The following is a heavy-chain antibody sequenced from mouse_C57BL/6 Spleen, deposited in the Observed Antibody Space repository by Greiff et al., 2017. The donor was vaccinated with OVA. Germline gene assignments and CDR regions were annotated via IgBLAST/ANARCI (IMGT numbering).Heavy chain of an antibody. CDR3: ARNWDADY. CDR2: IYPGDGDT. J-gene: IGHJ3*01. CDR1: GYAFSSSW. D-gene: IGHD4-1*01. Sequence: QVQLQQSGPELVKPGASVKISCKASGYAFSSSWMNWVKQRPGKGLEWIGRIYPGDGDTNYNGKFKGKATLTADKSSSTAYMQLSSLTSEDSAVYFCARNWDADYWGQGTLVTVSA. V-gene: IGHV1-82*01.